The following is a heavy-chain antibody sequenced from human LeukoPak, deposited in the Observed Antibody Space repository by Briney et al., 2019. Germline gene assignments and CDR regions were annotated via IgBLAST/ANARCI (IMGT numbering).Heavy chain of an antibody. D-gene: IGHD3-3*01. J-gene: IGHJ5*02. V-gene: IGHV4-4*07. CDR2: IYTSGST. CDR3: ARDPITFKFFEALEGFDP. CDR1: GGSISSYY. Sequence: PSETLSLTCTVSGGSISSYYWSWIRQPAGKGLEWIGRIYTSGSTNYNPSLKSRVTMSVDTSKNQFSLKLSSVTAADTAVYYCARDPITFKFFEALEGFDPWGQGTLVTVSS.